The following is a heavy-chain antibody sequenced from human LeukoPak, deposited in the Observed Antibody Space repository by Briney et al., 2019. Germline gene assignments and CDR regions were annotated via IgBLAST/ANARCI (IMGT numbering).Heavy chain of an antibody. J-gene: IGHJ4*02. D-gene: IGHD3-16*02. CDR2: INHSGST. CDR1: GGSFSGYY. CDR3: ARDQGSYRYKGGFDY. Sequence: SETLSLTCAVYGGSFSGYYWSWIRQPPGKGLEWIGEINHSGSTNYNPSLKSRVTISVDTSKNQFSLKLSSVTAADTAVYYCARDQGSYRYKGGFDYWGQGTLVTVSS. V-gene: IGHV4-34*01.